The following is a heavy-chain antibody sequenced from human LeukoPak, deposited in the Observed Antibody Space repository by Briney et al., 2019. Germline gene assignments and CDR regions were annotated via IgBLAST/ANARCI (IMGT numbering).Heavy chain of an antibody. CDR3: ARGDDILTGIDY. D-gene: IGHD3-9*01. V-gene: IGHV4-4*07. CDR1: GGSISSFS. Sequence: PSETLSLTCTVSGGSISSFSWSWIRRPAGKGLEWIGRIYSSGSTSYNPSLKSRVTMSVDTSNNQFSLKLSSVTAADTAVYYCARGDDILTGIDYWGQGTLVTVSS. CDR2: IYSSGST. J-gene: IGHJ4*02.